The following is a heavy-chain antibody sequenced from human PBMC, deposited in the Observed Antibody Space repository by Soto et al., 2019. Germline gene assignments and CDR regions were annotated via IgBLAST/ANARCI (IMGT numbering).Heavy chain of an antibody. J-gene: IGHJ6*02. CDR1: GGTFSSYA. CDR2: IIPIFGTA. Sequence: GASVKVSCKASGGTFSSYAISWVRQAPGQGLEWMGGIIPIFGTANYAQKFQGRVTITADESTSTAYMELSSLRSEDTAVYYCARYERFLEWLPARNYGMDVWGQGTTVTVSS. V-gene: IGHV1-69*13. CDR3: ARYERFLEWLPARNYGMDV. D-gene: IGHD3-3*01.